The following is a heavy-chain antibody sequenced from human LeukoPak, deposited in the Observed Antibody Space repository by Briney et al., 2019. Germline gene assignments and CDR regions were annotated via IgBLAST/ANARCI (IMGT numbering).Heavy chain of an antibody. CDR3: ARAAYMSSPDY. Sequence: GGSLRLSCAASGFTFSSYWMHWVRQAPGKGLVWVSRIDSEGSSTSYADSVKGRFTISRDNAKNRLYVQMNSLRGDDTALYYCARAAYMSSPDYWGQGTLVTVSS. CDR1: GFTFSSYW. V-gene: IGHV3-74*01. CDR2: IDSEGSST. J-gene: IGHJ4*02. D-gene: IGHD6-6*01.